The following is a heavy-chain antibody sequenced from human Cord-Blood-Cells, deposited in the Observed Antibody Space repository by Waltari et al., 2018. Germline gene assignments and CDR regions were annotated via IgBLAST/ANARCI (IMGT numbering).Heavy chain of an antibody. V-gene: IGHV4-39*01. J-gene: IGHJ4*02. CDR3: ASPGADYYDSSGYLYYFDY. D-gene: IGHD3-22*01. CDR1: GGSTSSSSYY. CDR2: IYYSGST. Sequence: QLQLQESGPGLVKPSETLSLTCTVSGGSTSSSSYYWGWVRQPPGKGLEWSGSIYYSGSTYYNPSLKSRVTISVDTSKNQFSLKLSSVTAADTAVYYCASPGADYYDSSGYLYYFDYWGQGTLVTVSS.